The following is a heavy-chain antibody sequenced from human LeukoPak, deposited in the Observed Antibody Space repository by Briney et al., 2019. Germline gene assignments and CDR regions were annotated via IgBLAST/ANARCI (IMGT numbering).Heavy chain of an antibody. Sequence: ASVKVSCKASGYTFTSYGISWVRQAPGQGLEWMGWISAYNGNTNYAQKLQGRVTMTTDTSTSTAYMELRSLRSDDTAVYYCARDLYYGSGENYYYYMDVWGKGTTVTISS. CDR3: ARDLYYGSGENYYYYMDV. V-gene: IGHV1-18*01. CDR1: GYTFTSYG. CDR2: ISAYNGNT. J-gene: IGHJ6*03. D-gene: IGHD3-10*01.